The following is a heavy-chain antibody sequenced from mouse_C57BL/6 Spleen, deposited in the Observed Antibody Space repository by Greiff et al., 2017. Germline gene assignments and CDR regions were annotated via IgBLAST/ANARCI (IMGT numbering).Heavy chain of an antibody. CDR2: IDPETGGT. CDR3: TRKARGYDAFDY. CDR1: GYTFTDYE. V-gene: IGHV1-15*01. Sequence: VQLQQSGAELVRPGASVTLSCKASGYTFTDYEMHWVKQTPVHGLEWIGAIDPETGGTAYNQKFKGKAILTADKSSSTAYMELRSLTSEDSAVYYCTRKARGYDAFDYWGQGTTLTVSS. J-gene: IGHJ2*01. D-gene: IGHD2-2*01.